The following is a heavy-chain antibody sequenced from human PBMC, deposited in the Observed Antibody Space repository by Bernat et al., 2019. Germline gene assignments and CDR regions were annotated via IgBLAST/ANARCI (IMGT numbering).Heavy chain of an antibody. D-gene: IGHD2-2*01. Sequence: EVQLVESGGGLVKPGGSLRLSCAASGFTFSSYSMNWVRQAPGKGLEWVGRIKSKTDGGTTDYAAPVKGRFTISRDDSKNTLYLQMNSLKTEDTAVYYCTTDPLGAEYCSSTSCLNFYYMDVWGKGTTVTVSS. V-gene: IGHV3-15*01. J-gene: IGHJ6*03. CDR2: IKSKTDGGTT. CDR1: GFTFSSYS. CDR3: TTDPLGAEYCSSTSCLNFYYMDV.